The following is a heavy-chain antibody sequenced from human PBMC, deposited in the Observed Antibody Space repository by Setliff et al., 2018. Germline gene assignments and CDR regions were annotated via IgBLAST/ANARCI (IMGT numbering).Heavy chain of an antibody. CDR1: GFIFRSYE. Sequence: PGGSLRLSCAASGFIFRSYEMNWVRQTPGKGLEWVSYINSGGSKRYYADSVEGRFTISRDNGKNSLFLQMNSVRVDDTAVYYCARSINGYQQRYDFWGQGALVAVSS. J-gene: IGHJ4*02. D-gene: IGHD5-18*01. V-gene: IGHV3-48*03. CDR2: INSGGSKR. CDR3: ARSINGYQQRYDF.